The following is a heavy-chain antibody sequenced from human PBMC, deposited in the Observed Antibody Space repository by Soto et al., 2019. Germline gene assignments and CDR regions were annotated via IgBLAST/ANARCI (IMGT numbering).Heavy chain of an antibody. D-gene: IGHD1-26*01. CDR2: TYYRSKWYY. CDR1: GDSVSSNSAG. Sequence: SQTLSLTCAITGDSVSSNSAGWSWVRQSPSRGLEWLGRTYYRSKWYYEYAVSVRGRITINPDTSKKQYSLQLNSVTPEDTAVYFCARGEQYSGRIFDYWGQGPLVTVSS. V-gene: IGHV6-1*01. J-gene: IGHJ4*01. CDR3: ARGEQYSGRIFDY.